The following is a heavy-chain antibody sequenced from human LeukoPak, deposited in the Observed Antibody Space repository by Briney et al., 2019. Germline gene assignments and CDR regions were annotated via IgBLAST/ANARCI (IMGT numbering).Heavy chain of an antibody. J-gene: IGHJ4*02. Sequence: PSEALSLTCTVSGGSISPYFWGWIRQPPGKGLEYIGYVHYSGSTNYNPSLKSRVTISVDTSKNQFCLKLNSVTAADTAVYYCARVGPRRDGYNADYWGQGTLVTVSS. V-gene: IGHV4-59*01. CDR2: VHYSGST. CDR3: ARVGPRRDGYNADY. D-gene: IGHD5-24*01. CDR1: GGSISPYF.